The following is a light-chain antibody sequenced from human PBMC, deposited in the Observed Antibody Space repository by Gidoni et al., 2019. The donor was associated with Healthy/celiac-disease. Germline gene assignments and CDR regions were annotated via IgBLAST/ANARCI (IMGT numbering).Light chain of an antibody. CDR2: DVS. CDR1: SSDVGGYNY. Sequence: QSALTQPASVPGSPGQSITISCTGTSSDVGGYNYVSWYQHHPGKAPKLMIYDVSDRPSGVSNRFSGSKSGNTASLTISGLQAEDEADYYCSSYTSSSTLVVFGGGTKLTVL. CDR3: SSYTSSSTLVV. J-gene: IGLJ2*01. V-gene: IGLV2-14*03.